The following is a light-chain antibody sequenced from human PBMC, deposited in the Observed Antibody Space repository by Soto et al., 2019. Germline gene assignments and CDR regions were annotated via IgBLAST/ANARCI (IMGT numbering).Light chain of an antibody. V-gene: IGLV2-8*01. CDR2: EVN. CDR3: TSHAGIINFPYV. Sequence: QSVLTQPASISGSPGQSITVSCTGTISDICVYKHVSWYQHHPGKAPKLMIYEVNKRPSGVPDRFSGSKSGNTASLTVSGLQAEDEADYYCTSHAGIINFPYVFGTGTKVNVL. CDR1: ISDICVYKH. J-gene: IGLJ1*01.